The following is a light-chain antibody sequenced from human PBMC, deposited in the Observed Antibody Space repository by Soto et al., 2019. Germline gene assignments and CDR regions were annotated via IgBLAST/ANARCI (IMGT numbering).Light chain of an antibody. J-gene: IGKJ4*01. V-gene: IGKV1-9*01. CDR3: QQHNSYPLT. CDR1: QGISSY. Sequence: IQLTQSPYSLSASVGDRVTITCRASQGISSYLAWYQQKPGKAPKHLIYAASTLQSGVPSRFSGSGSGTDFTLTISSLQPEDFATYYCQQHNSYPLTFGGGTKVEIK. CDR2: AAS.